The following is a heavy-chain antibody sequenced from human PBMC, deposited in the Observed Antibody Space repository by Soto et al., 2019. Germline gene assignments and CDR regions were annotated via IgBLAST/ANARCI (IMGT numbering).Heavy chain of an antibody. CDR1: GGSISSGGYS. V-gene: IGHV4-30-2*01. J-gene: IGHJ4*02. Sequence: QLQLQESGSGLVKPSQTLSLTCAVSGGSISSGGYSWSWIRQPPGKGLEWIGHINHSGSTYYSPSLKSRVTISLDRSKNQFSLKLSSVTAADTAMYYCARGSDRWELERWGQGTLVTVSS. CDR2: INHSGST. D-gene: IGHD1-26*01. CDR3: ARGSDRWELER.